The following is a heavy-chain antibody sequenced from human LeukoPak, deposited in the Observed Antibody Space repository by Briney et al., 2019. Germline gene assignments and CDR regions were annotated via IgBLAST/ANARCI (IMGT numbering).Heavy chain of an antibody. CDR3: ARVGQGATTYYYYYGMDV. Sequence: PGGSLRLSCAASGFTFSNYSMNWVRQAPGKGLEWVSSISSSSSYIYYADSVKGRFTISRDNAKNSLYLQMNSLRAEDTAVYYCARVGQGATTYYYYYGMDVWGQGTTVTVSS. V-gene: IGHV3-21*01. CDR1: GFTFSNYS. J-gene: IGHJ6*02. D-gene: IGHD1-26*01. CDR2: ISSSSSYI.